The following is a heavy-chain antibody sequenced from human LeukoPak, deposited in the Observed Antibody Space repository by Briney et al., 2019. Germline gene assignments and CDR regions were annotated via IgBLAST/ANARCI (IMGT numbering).Heavy chain of an antibody. CDR1: GFTFSSYG. J-gene: IGHJ4*02. CDR3: AKDHVDYGDYLNDY. Sequence: TGGSQRLSCAASGFTFSSYGMSWVRQAPGKGLEWVSVISGSGGNTYYADSVKGRFTISRDNSKNTLYLQMNSLRAEDTAVYYCAKDHVDYGDYLNDYWGQGTLVTVSS. D-gene: IGHD4-17*01. V-gene: IGHV3-23*01. CDR2: ISGSGGNT.